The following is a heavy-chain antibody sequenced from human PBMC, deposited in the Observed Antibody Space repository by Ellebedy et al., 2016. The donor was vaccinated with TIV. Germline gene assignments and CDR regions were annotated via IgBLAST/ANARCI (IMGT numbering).Heavy chain of an antibody. J-gene: IGHJ6*02. CDR2: INTGNGNT. Sequence: ASVKVSXXASGHTFTTYGIHWVRQAPGQRLEWMGWINTGNGNTKYSQRLQGRVTITRDTSASTAHMELSSLMSEDTAVYYCATREWQDPMDVWGQGTTVTV. CDR1: GHTFTTYG. CDR3: ATREWQDPMDV. D-gene: IGHD3-3*01. V-gene: IGHV1-3*04.